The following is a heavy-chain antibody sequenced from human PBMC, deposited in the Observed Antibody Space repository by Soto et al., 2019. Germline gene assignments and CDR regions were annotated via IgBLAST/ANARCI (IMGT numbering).Heavy chain of an antibody. Sequence: SETLSLTCTVSGGSISSDDYYWRWIRQPPGKGLEWIGYVYYSGSTYYNPSLKSRVSISVDTSKNQFSLKLSSVTAADTAVYYCATVSRAVSYYYYGMDVWGQGTTVTVSS. CDR1: GGSISSDDYY. CDR2: VYYSGST. V-gene: IGHV4-30-4*01. D-gene: IGHD3-16*01. J-gene: IGHJ6*02. CDR3: ATVSRAVSYYYYGMDV.